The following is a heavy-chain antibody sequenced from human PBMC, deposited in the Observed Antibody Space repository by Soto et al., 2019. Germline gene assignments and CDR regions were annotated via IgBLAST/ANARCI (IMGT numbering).Heavy chain of an antibody. Sequence: QVRLVESGGGVVQPGRSLRLSGTSSGFSFSRYAMYWFRQPPGKGLEWVAVISKDGMNKNYADSVKGRVTVSRDNANYSLDLQLNSLRGEDTAMYYCARDMYSSDYFVKWFEPWGQGTLVTVSS. CDR3: ARDMYSSDYFVKWFEP. V-gene: IGHV3-30*04. J-gene: IGHJ5*02. CDR2: ISKDGMNK. CDR1: GFSFSRYA. D-gene: IGHD6-19*01.